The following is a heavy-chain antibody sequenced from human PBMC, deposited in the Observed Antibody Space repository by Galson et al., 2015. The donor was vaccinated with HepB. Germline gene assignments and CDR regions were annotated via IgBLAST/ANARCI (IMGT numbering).Heavy chain of an antibody. CDR1: GFTFSSYA. CDR2: ISNGAGST. CDR3: AKCTSSWSGCYSDP. D-gene: IGHD6-13*01. J-gene: IGHJ2*01. V-gene: IGHV3-23*01. Sequence: SLRLSCAASGFTFSSYAMTWVRQAPGKGLEWVSVISNGAGSTYYADSVKGRFTISRDNSKNTLYLQMNTLRAEDTAVYYCAKCTSSWSGCYSDPWGRAPLFTVSS.